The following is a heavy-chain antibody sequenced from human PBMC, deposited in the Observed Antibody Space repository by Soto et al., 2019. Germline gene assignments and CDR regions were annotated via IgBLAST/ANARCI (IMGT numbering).Heavy chain of an antibody. CDR3: ARDRRPSLWAYDYIWPTGYFDY. CDR1: GYTFTSYC. CDR2: ISAYNGNT. D-gene: IGHD3-16*01. J-gene: IGHJ4*02. V-gene: IGHV1-18*01. Sequence: ASVKVSCKASGYTFTSYCISWVRQAPGQGLEWMGWISAYNGNTNYAQKLQGRVTMTTDTSTSTAYMELRSLRSDDTAVYYCARDRRPSLWAYDYIWPTGYFDYGGQGTLVTVSS.